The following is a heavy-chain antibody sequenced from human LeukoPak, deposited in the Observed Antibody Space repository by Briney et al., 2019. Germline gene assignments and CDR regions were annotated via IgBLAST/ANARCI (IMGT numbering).Heavy chain of an antibody. V-gene: IGHV3-48*03. D-gene: IGHD5-24*01. Sequence: GGSLRLSCAASGFTFGSYEMNWVRQAPGKALEWVSYISSSGRTIDYADSVKGRFAISRDNAKNSLYLLMSSLRAEDTAVYYCAREPRDAYNDLFFDYWGEGTLVRVSS. CDR3: AREPRDAYNDLFFDY. CDR1: GFTFGSYE. CDR2: ISSSGRTI. J-gene: IGHJ4*02.